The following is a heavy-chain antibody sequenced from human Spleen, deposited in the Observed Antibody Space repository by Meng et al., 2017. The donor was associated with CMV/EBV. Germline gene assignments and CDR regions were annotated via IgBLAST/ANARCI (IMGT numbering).Heavy chain of an antibody. D-gene: IGHD2-21*02. CDR2: INHSGST. Sequence: QVRLQQWAEGLLKPSETLSLTCAVYGGSFSGYYWSWIRQPPGKGLEWIGEINHSGSTNYNPSLKSRVTISVDTSKNQFSLKLSSVTAADTAVYYCARGPYYCGGDCYDFDYWGQGTLVTVSS. CDR3: ARGPYYCGGDCYDFDY. J-gene: IGHJ4*02. V-gene: IGHV4-34*01. CDR1: GGSFSGYY.